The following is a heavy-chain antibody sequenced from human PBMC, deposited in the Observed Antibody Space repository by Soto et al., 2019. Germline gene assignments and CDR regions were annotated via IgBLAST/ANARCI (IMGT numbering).Heavy chain of an antibody. CDR2: IYYSGST. CDR1: GGSVSSGSYY. J-gene: IGHJ5*02. Sequence: PSETLSLTCTVSGGSVSSGSYYWSWIRQPPGKGLEWIGCIYYSGSTNYNPSLKSRVTISVDTSKNQFSLKLSSVTAADTAVYYCAREVTTVVTPHNWFDPWGQGTLVTVSS. D-gene: IGHD4-17*01. V-gene: IGHV4-61*01. CDR3: AREVTTVVTPHNWFDP.